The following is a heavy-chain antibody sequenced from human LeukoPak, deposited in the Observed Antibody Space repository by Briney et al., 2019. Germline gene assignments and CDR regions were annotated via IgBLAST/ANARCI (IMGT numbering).Heavy chain of an antibody. D-gene: IGHD4-11*01. J-gene: IGHJ3*02. CDR1: GGTFSSYA. CDR3: ARESGNYVRAFDI. V-gene: IGHV1-69*13. Sequence: ASVKVSCKASGGTFSSYAIGWVRQAPGQGLEWMGGIIPIFGTANYAQKFQGRVTITADESTSTAYMELSSLRSEDTAVYYCARESGNYVRAFDIWGQGTMVTVSS. CDR2: IIPIFGTA.